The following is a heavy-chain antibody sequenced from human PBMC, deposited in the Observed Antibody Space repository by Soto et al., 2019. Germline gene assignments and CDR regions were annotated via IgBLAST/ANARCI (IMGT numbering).Heavy chain of an antibody. CDR2: INHSGST. Sequence: PSETLSLICAVYGGSFSGYYWSWIRQPPGKGLEWIGEINHSGSTNYNPSLKSRVTISVDTSKNQFSLKLSSVTAADTAVYYCARGRTSMVRGAFNFWGQGTLVTVSS. CDR1: GGSFSGYY. J-gene: IGHJ4*02. V-gene: IGHV4-34*01. CDR3: ARGRTSMVRGAFNF. D-gene: IGHD3-10*01.